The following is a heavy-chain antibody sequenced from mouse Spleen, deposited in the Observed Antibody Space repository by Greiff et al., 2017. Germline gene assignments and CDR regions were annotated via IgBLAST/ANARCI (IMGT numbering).Heavy chain of an antibody. D-gene: IGHD2-5*01. CDR2: INPGSGGT. V-gene: IGHV1-54*01. CDR3: ARDYSNHYYAMDY. CDR1: GYAFTNYL. Sequence: VQLQQSGAELVRPGTSVKVSCKASGYAFTNYLIEWVKQRPGQGLEWIGVINPGSGGTNYNEKFKGKATLTADKSSSTAYMQLSSLTSEDSAVYFCARDYSNHYYAMDYWGQGTSVRLL. J-gene: IGHJ4*01.